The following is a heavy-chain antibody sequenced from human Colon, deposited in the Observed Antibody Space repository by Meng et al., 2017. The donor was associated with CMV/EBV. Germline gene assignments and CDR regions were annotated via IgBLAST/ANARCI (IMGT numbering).Heavy chain of an antibody. CDR3: AKGAWFGEPSVDY. D-gene: IGHD3-10*01. V-gene: IGHV3-30*18. CDR1: GFNFGDFA. CDR2: IFYDGSKK. Sequence: QVRLVESGGGVVQPGKSLRLSCVASGFNFGDFAMHWVRRAPGKGLEWVGIIFYDGSKKNYVDSVEGRFTISRDNSKNTLYLEMNSLRPEDTAVYYCAKGAWFGEPSVDYWGQGALVTVSS. J-gene: IGHJ4*02.